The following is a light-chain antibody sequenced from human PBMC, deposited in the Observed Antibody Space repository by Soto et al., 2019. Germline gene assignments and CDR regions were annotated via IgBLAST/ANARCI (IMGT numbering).Light chain of an antibody. CDR2: GAS. Sequence: EIVMTQSPATLSLSPGERATLSCRASQSVSSYLAWYQQKPGQAPRLLIYGASNRATGIPARFSGSGSGTDFTLTISSLEPEDVAFYYCQQRSNSPLTFGRGTKVDIK. CDR1: QSVSSY. J-gene: IGKJ4*01. CDR3: QQRSNSPLT. V-gene: IGKV3-11*01.